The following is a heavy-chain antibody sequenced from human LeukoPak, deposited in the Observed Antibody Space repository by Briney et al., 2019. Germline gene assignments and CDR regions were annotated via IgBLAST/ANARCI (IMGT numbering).Heavy chain of an antibody. V-gene: IGHV4-31*03. Sequence: SETLSLTCTVSGGSISSGGYYWSWIRQHPGKGLEWIGYIYYSGSTYYNPSLKSRVTISVDTSKNQFSLKLSSVTAADTAVYYCARGYDSSGYYYGEDAFDIWGQGTMVTVSS. CDR1: GGSISSGGYY. J-gene: IGHJ3*02. CDR2: IYYSGST. CDR3: ARGYDSSGYYYGEDAFDI. D-gene: IGHD3-22*01.